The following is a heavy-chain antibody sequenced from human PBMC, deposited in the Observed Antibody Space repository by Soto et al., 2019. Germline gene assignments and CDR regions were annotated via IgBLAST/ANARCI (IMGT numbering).Heavy chain of an antibody. CDR2: ISAYNGNT. V-gene: IGHV1-18*01. D-gene: IGHD3-10*01. CDR3: ARVVVPHYGSGSYAMFDY. J-gene: IGHJ4*02. CDR1: GYTFTSYG. Sequence: GASVKVSCKASGYTFTSYGISWVRQAPGQGLEWMGWISAYNGNTNYAQKLQGRVTMTTDTSTSTAYMELRSLRSDDTAVYYCARVVVPHYGSGSYAMFDYWGQGTLVTVSS.